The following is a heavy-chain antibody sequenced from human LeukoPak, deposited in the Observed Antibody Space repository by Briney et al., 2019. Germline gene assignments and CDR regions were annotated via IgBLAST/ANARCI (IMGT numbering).Heavy chain of an antibody. CDR1: GFTFSSYA. Sequence: GGSLRLSCAASGFTFSSYAMTWVRQAPGKGLEWVSTISGGGGSTYYADSVRGRFTISRDNSKNTLYLQMNSLRAEDTAVYYCAKPSMELMVYAPGDYWGQGTLVTVSS. J-gene: IGHJ4*02. CDR2: ISGGGGST. D-gene: IGHD2-8*01. CDR3: AKPSMELMVYAPGDY. V-gene: IGHV3-23*01.